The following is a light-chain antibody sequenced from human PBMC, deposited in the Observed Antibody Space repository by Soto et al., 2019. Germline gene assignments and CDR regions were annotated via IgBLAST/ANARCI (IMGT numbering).Light chain of an antibody. CDR3: QYYGTSPKP. V-gene: IGKV3-20*01. CDR1: QSVSSSY. CDR2: GAS. J-gene: IGKJ1*01. Sequence: ELVLTQSPGTLSLSPGERATLSCRASQSVSSSYLAWYQQKPGQAPRLLILGASTRATGIPDRFSGSGSGTDFTLTISRLEPADFAVYYCQYYGTSPKPFGHGTKVDIK.